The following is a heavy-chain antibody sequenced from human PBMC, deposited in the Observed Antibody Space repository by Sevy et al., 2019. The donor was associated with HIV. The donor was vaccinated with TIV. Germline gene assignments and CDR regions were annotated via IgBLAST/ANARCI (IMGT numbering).Heavy chain of an antibody. CDR3: AKWGSGTTVVTRSYGASDFDY. CDR2: ISGSGGST. Sequence: GGSLRLSCAASGFTFSSYAMSWVRQAPGKGLEWVSAISGSGGSTYYADSVKGRFTISRDNSKNTLYLQMNSLRAEDTAVYYCAKWGSGTTVVTRSYGASDFDYWGQGTLVTVSS. V-gene: IGHV3-23*01. D-gene: IGHD4-17*01. J-gene: IGHJ4*02. CDR1: GFTFSSYA.